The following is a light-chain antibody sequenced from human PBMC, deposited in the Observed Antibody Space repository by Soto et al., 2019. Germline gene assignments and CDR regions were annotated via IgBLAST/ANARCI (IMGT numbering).Light chain of an antibody. CDR3: QQLNSFPIT. CDR1: QVISSY. CDR2: AAS. Sequence: DLQMTQSPSFLSASTGDSVTIXXRASQVISSYLAWYQQKPGRAPKLXIYAASTLQSGVPSRFSGSGPGTEFTLTITSLQPEDFATYYCQQLNSFPITFGQGTRLEIK. J-gene: IGKJ5*01. V-gene: IGKV1-9*01.